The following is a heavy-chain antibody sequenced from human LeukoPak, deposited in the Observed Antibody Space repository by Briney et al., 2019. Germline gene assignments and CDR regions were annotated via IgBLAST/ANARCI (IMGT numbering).Heavy chain of an antibody. D-gene: IGHD2-2*01. CDR2: LSGSGYNT. V-gene: IGHV3-23*01. J-gene: IGHJ4*02. Sequence: GGSLRLSCAASGFTFSSHALSWVRQAPGKGLEWVSSLSGSGYNTYYADSVKGRFTISRDNSKNTVYLQMNSLRAEDTAVYYWAKDPYGTRYFDYWGQGTLVTVSS. CDR3: AKDPYGTRYFDY. CDR1: GFTFSSHA.